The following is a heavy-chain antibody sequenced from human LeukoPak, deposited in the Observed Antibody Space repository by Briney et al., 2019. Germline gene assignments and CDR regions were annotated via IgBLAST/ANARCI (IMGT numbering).Heavy chain of an antibody. CDR1: GFTFSSYA. CDR2: ISGSGGST. J-gene: IGHJ4*02. D-gene: IGHD2-2*01. V-gene: IGHV3-23*01. CDR3: AKDVVGHQWVGNY. Sequence: PGGSLRLSCAASGFTFSSYAMSWVRQAPGKGLEWVSAISGSGGSTYYADSVKGRFTISRDNSKNTVYLQMNSLRVEDTAVYYCAKDVVGHQWVGNYWGQGTLVTVSS.